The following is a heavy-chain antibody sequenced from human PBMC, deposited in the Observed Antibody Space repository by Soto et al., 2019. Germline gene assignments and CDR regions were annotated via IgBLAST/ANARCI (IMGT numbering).Heavy chain of an antibody. CDR3: AREGEDIVITSIGVRMDV. D-gene: IGHD2-8*01. CDR1: GFVFSDYG. V-gene: IGHV3-33*01. Sequence: PGGSLRLSCAASGFVFSDYGMHWVREAPGKGLEWVAVIWFDGVKKTYADFVKGRFTVSRDDSKNTLYLQMSSLRVEDTAVYYCAREGEDIVITSIGVRMDVWGQGTTVTVSS. CDR2: IWFDGVKK. J-gene: IGHJ6*02.